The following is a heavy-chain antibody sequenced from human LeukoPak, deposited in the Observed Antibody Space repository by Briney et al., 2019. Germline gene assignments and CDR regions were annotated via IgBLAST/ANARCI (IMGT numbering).Heavy chain of an antibody. J-gene: IGHJ4*02. CDR1: GFTFSSFG. D-gene: IGHD6-6*01. CDR2: ISAGSTYI. Sequence: GGSLRLSCAAFGFTFSSFGMNWVRQAPGKGLEWVSSISAGSTYIYYADSVRGRFTISRDSAKSSLYLQMNSLRAEDTAVYYCAVDLAARFDYWGQGTLVTVSS. V-gene: IGHV3-21*01. CDR3: AVDLAARFDY.